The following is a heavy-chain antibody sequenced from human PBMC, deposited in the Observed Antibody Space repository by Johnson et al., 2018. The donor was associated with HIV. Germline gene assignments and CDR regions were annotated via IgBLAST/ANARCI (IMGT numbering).Heavy chain of an antibody. CDR2: IKSKTDAGTT. Sequence: VQLVESGGGLVKPGGSLRLSCAASGFTFSNAWMSWVRQAPGKGLEWVGRIKSKTDAGTTDYAAPVKGRFTISRDDSKNTLYLQMNSLQTEDTGVYYCTTIHYDSSSPGAFDSWGQGTMVTVSS. CDR3: TTIHYDSSSPGAFDS. V-gene: IGHV3-15*01. D-gene: IGHD3-22*01. CDR1: GFTFSNAW. J-gene: IGHJ3*02.